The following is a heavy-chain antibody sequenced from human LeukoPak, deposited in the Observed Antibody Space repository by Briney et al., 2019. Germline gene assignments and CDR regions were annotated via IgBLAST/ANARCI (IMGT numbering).Heavy chain of an antibody. Sequence: ASVKVSCKASGYTFTSYGISWVRQAPGQGLEWMGWISAYNGNTNYAQKLQGRVTMTTDTSTSTAYMELRSLRSDDTAVYYCARSQNKWELLLPVYWGQGTLVTVSS. CDR1: GYTFTSYG. V-gene: IGHV1-18*01. CDR3: ARSQNKWELLLPVY. CDR2: ISAYNGNT. D-gene: IGHD1-26*01. J-gene: IGHJ4*02.